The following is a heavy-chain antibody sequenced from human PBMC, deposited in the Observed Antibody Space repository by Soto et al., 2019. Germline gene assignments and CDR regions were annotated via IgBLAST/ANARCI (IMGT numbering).Heavy chain of an antibody. V-gene: IGHV1-3*01. CDR2: INPTNGDT. CDR1: GYTFTTLF. D-gene: IGHD1-1*01. CDR3: ARGPSTGCFDS. Sequence: QVQLVQSGAEVKKPGASVKVSCKTSGYTFTTLFLHWMRQAPGQRLEWMGWINPTNGDTLRSPKFLGRVSITRDTSATTAYMDLTSLTSEDTAVYYCARGPSTGCFDSWGQGTLITVSS. J-gene: IGHJ4*02.